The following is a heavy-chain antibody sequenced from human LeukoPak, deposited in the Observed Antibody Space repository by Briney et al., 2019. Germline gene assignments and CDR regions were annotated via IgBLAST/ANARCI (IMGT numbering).Heavy chain of an antibody. V-gene: IGHV4-34*01. D-gene: IGHD2-15*01. J-gene: IGHJ4*02. CDR1: GGSFSGYY. CDR3: ARGHPGLPSARRLFDLNLRAFDY. Sequence: SETLSLTCAVYGGSFSGYYWSWIRQPPGKGLEWIGEINHSGSTSYNPSLKSRVTISVDTSKNQFSLKLSSVTAADTAVYYCARGHPGLPSARRLFDLNLRAFDYWGQGTLVTVSS. CDR2: INHSGST.